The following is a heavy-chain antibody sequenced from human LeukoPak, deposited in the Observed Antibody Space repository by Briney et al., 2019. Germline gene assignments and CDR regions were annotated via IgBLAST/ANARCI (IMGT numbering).Heavy chain of an antibody. CDR1: GGSLSSYY. CDR2: IYASGST. D-gene: IGHD3/OR15-3a*01. J-gene: IGHJ4*02. V-gene: IGHV4-4*07. Sequence: SETLSLTCTASGGSLSSYYWTWIRQPAGKGLEWIGRIYASGSTNYNASLERRVTMSVDTSKNQFSLKLSSVTAADTAIYYCARGGLVHYYFDYWGQGTLVTVSS. CDR3: ARGGLVHYYFDY.